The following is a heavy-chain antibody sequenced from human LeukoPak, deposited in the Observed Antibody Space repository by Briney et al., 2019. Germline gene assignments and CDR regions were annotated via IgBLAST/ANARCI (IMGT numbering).Heavy chain of an antibody. CDR1: GGSFSGYY. V-gene: IGHV4-34*01. Sequence: SETLSLTCAVYGGSFSGYYWSWIRQPPGKGLEWIGEINHSGSTNYNPSLKSRVTISVDTSKNQFSLKLSSVTAADTAVYYCARVPGQTRHYFDYWGQGALVTVSS. D-gene: IGHD1-14*01. CDR2: INHSGST. J-gene: IGHJ4*02. CDR3: ARVPGQTRHYFDY.